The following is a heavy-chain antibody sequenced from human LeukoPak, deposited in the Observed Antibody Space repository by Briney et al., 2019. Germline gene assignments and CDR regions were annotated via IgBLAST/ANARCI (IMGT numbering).Heavy chain of an antibody. Sequence: PGGSLRLSCAASGFTFSSYWMHWVRQAPGKGLVWVSRINSDGSSTRYADSVKGRFTISRDNAKNTLYLQMNSLRVEDTAVYYCARGQPIYYDSSGYYYSFDYWGQGTLVTVSS. V-gene: IGHV3-74*01. J-gene: IGHJ4*02. CDR2: INSDGSST. CDR3: ARGQPIYYDSSGYYYSFDY. D-gene: IGHD3-22*01. CDR1: GFTFSSYW.